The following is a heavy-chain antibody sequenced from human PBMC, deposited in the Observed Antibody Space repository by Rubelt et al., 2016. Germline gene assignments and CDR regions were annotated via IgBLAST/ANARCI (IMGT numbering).Heavy chain of an antibody. V-gene: IGHV4-59*08. CDR2: IYHSGST. Sequence: SISTYYWNWIRQPPGKGLEWIGYIYHSGSTKYNPSLKSRVTISLDTSKNQFSLKLSSVTAADTAVYYCARHWESAATPDHYGMDVWGQGTTVTVSS. D-gene: IGHD2-15*01. CDR3: ARHWESAATPDHYGMDV. CDR1: SISTYY. J-gene: IGHJ6*02.